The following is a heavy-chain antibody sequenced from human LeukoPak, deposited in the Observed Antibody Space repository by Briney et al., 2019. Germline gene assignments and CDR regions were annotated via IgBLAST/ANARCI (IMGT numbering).Heavy chain of an antibody. CDR3: AKDLPPQIGSGTSV. V-gene: IGHV3-23*01. D-gene: IGHD1-26*01. Sequence: PGGSLRLSCAASGFTFNSFAMNWVRQAPGKGLEWVSGISGSGGSTFYADSVKGRFTISRDNSKNTLYLQMNSLSDEDTAVYYCAKDLPPQIGSGTSVRGQGTLVTVSS. CDR2: ISGSGGST. J-gene: IGHJ4*02. CDR1: GFTFNSFA.